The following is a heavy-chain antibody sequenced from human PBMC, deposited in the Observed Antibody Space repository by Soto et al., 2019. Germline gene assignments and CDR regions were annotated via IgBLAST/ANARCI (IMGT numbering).Heavy chain of an antibody. J-gene: IGHJ4*02. CDR2: INPSGGST. Sequence: ASVKVSCKASGYTFTSYYMHWVRQAPGQGLEWMGIINPSGGSTSYAQKFKDRVTMTRDTSTSTVYMVLSSLSSEDTAVYYCARDGQQLVRIFDYWGQGTLVTVSS. V-gene: IGHV1-46*03. CDR1: GYTFTSYY. CDR3: ARDGQQLVRIFDY. D-gene: IGHD6-13*01.